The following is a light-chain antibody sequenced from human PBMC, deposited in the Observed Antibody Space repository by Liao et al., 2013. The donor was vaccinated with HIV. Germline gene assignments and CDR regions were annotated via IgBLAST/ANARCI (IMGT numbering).Light chain of an antibody. CDR3: QAWDSSVV. V-gene: IGLV3-21*01. Sequence: SYELTQPPSVSVAPGKTARITCGGNNIGSKSVHWYQQKPGQAPVLVIYYDSDRPSGIPERFSGSNSGNTATLTISGTQAMDEADYYCQAWDSSVVFGGGTKLTVL. J-gene: IGLJ2*01. CDR2: YDS. CDR1: NIGSKS.